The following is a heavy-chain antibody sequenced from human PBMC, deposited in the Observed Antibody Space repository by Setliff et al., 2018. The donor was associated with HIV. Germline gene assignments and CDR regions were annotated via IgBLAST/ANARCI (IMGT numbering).Heavy chain of an antibody. Sequence: PGGSLRLSCAASGFTFSSHNMNWVRQAPGKGLEWVSSISPSGSYIYYADSMKGRFTISRDNAKNSLYLQMNSLETEDTAVYYCTTGYTSAPHDNYWGQGTLVTVSS. J-gene: IGHJ4*02. D-gene: IGHD6-25*01. CDR1: GFTFSSHN. CDR2: ISPSGSYI. CDR3: TTGYTSAPHDNY. V-gene: IGHV3-21*03.